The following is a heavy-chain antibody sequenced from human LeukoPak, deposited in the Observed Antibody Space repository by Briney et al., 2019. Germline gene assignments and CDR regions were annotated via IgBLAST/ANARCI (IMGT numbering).Heavy chain of an antibody. V-gene: IGHV4-39*01. D-gene: IGHD3-10*01. J-gene: IGHJ4*02. CDR1: VAPSAVVVTT. CDR3: ARHYGP. Sequence: SETLPSPALSLVAPSAVVVTTGAGSASPQGKGLEWIGSIYYSGSTYYNPSLKSRVTISVDTSKNQFSLKLNSVTATDTAVYYCARHYGPWGQGTLVTVSS. CDR2: IYYSGST.